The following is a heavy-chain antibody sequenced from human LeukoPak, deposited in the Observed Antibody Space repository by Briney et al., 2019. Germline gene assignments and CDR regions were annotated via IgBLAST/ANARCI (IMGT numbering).Heavy chain of an antibody. V-gene: IGHV4-34*01. J-gene: IGHJ3*02. CDR1: GGSFSGYY. CDR2: INHSGST. Sequence: SETLSPTCAVYGGSFSGYYWSWIRQPPGKGLEWIGEINHSGSTNYNPSLKSRVTISVDTSKNQFSLKLSSVTAADTAVYYCARHHAYDYVWGSYPRGAFDIWGQGTMVTVSP. D-gene: IGHD3-16*01. CDR3: ARHHAYDYVWGSYPRGAFDI.